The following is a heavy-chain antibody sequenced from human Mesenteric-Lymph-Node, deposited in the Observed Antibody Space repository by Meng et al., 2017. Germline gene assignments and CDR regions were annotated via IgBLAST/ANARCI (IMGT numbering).Heavy chain of an antibody. D-gene: IGHD1-26*01. J-gene: IGHJ4*02. V-gene: IGHV1-2*06. CDR1: GYTFTGYY. CDR3: ARELTSTIVGFDH. CDR2: INSNSGGT. Sequence: ASVKVSCKASGYTFTGYYMHWVRQAPGQGLEWMGRINSNSGGTMYAQNFQGRVTMTRDTSINTADMELSSLISDDTAIYYCARELTSTIVGFDHWGQGALVTVSS.